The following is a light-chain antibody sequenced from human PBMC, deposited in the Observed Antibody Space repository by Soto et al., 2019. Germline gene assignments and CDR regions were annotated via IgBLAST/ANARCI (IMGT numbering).Light chain of an antibody. Sequence: QAVVSQEPSFSVSPGETVTLTCGLTSASVLTSYYPSWYQQTPGQAPRTLIYSTNIRSSGVPDRFSGSILGNKAALTITGAQADEEADYYCAFYVGSGTVVFGGGTKLTVL. CDR2: STN. CDR3: AFYVGSGTVV. CDR1: SASVLTSYY. V-gene: IGLV8-61*01. J-gene: IGLJ2*01.